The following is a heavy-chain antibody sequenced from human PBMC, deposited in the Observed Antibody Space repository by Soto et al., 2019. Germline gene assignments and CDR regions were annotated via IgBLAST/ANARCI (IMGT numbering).Heavy chain of an antibody. Sequence: ASVKVSFKASGYIFSSFYINWLRQAPGQGLEWMGWTSGYGGNSKYAQKFQGRVTMTTDTSTNTGYMEMRSLTSDDTAVYYCARDIFGHVDAFDLWGQGTMVTVSS. CDR3: ARDIFGHVDAFDL. J-gene: IGHJ3*01. CDR1: GYIFSSFY. V-gene: IGHV1-18*01. CDR2: TSGYGGNS. D-gene: IGHD3-3*02.